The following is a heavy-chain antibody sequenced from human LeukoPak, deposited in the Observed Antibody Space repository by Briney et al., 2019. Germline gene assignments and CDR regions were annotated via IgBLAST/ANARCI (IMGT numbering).Heavy chain of an antibody. CDR2: IYYSGST. J-gene: IGHJ4*02. CDR1: GGSVSSGSYY. CDR3: ARVITSSGGSCYYFDY. D-gene: IGHD2-15*01. Sequence: SETLSLTCTVSGGSVSSGSYYWSWIRQPPGKGLEWIGYIYYSGSTNYNPSLKSRVTISVDTSKNQFSLKLSSVTAADTAVYYCARVITSSGGSCYYFDYWGQGTLVTVSS. V-gene: IGHV4-61*01.